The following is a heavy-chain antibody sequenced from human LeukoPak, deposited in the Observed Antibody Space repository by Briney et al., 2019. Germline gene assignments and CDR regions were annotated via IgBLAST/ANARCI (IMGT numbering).Heavy chain of an antibody. CDR3: ARVVAALLDNWFDP. V-gene: IGHV4-59*08. D-gene: IGHD2-15*01. CDR2: IYYSGST. Sequence: SETLSLTCTVSGGSISSYYWSWIRQPPGKGLEWIGYIYYSGSTNYNPSLKSRVTISVDTSKNQFSLKLSSVTAADTAVYYCARVVAALLDNWFDPWGQGTLVTVSS. J-gene: IGHJ5*02. CDR1: GGSISSYY.